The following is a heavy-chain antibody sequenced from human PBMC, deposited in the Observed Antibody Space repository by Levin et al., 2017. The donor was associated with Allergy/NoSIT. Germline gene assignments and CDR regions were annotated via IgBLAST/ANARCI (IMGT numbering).Heavy chain of an antibody. CDR2: IRSKANSYAT. D-gene: IGHD3-22*01. CDR1: GFTFSGSA. Sequence: PGGSLRLSCAASGFTFSGSAIHWVRQASGKGLEWVARIRSKANSYATSYAASVKGRFTISRDDSKNTAYLQMNSLKTEDTAVYYCTRHLYDGSVYYYDWGQGTLVTVSS. V-gene: IGHV3-73*01. J-gene: IGHJ4*02. CDR3: TRHLYDGSVYYYD.